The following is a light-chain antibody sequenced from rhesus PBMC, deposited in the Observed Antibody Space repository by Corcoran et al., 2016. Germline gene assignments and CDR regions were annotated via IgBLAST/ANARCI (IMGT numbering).Light chain of an antibody. CDR3: QHYYSRPWT. Sequence: DIQMTQSPSSLSASVGDTVTITCRASQGISSWLAWYKQKPGEAPKLLIYKASSLQTGVPSRFSGSGYGTDFNITISSLQSEDFATYFCQHYYSRPWTFGQGTKVEIK. CDR2: KAS. V-gene: IGKV1-22*01. J-gene: IGKJ1*01. CDR1: QGISSW.